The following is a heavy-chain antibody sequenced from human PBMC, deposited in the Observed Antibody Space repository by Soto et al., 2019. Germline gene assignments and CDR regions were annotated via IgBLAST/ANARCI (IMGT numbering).Heavy chain of an antibody. Sequence: SETLCLTCAFSVGAISIGAHSWSWIRQSPGKGLEWIGYIHHRGSTYYNPSLKSRVTISVDETTNQFSLKLFSLTAADTSVYYCATGTPPNWNYDPTNWFDPWGQGIMVTVSS. CDR2: IHHRGST. V-gene: IGHV4-30-2*06. J-gene: IGHJ5*02. CDR1: VGAISIGAHS. D-gene: IGHD1-7*01. CDR3: ATGTPPNWNYDPTNWFDP.